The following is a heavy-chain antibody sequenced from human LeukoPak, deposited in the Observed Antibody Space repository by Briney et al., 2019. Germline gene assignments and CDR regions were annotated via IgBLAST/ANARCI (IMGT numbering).Heavy chain of an antibody. CDR3: AKDLGVVVPAERYNWFDP. D-gene: IGHD2-2*01. J-gene: IGHJ5*02. CDR1: GFTLSSYC. CDR2: IRYDGSNK. V-gene: IGHV3-30*02. Sequence: GGSLRLSCAASGFTLSSYCMHWVGQAPGRGLEWVAFIRYDGSNKYYADSVKGRFTISRDNSKNTLYLQMNSLRAEDTAVYYCAKDLGVVVPAERYNWFDPWGQGTLVTVSS.